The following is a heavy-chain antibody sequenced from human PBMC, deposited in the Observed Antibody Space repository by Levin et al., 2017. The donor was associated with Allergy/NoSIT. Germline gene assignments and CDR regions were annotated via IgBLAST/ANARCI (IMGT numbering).Heavy chain of an antibody. Sequence: PGGSLRLSCAASGFTFSDHYMDWVRQAPGKGLEWVGRIRNKAKSYTREYAASVKGRFSISRDESKNSLYLQMNSLRIEDAAIYYCARGAGPMANNYHYGMDVWGPGTTVTVSS. CDR1: GFTFSDHY. J-gene: IGHJ6*02. V-gene: IGHV3-72*01. CDR2: IRNKAKSYTR. D-gene: IGHD1-1*01. CDR3: ARGAGPMANNYHYGMDV.